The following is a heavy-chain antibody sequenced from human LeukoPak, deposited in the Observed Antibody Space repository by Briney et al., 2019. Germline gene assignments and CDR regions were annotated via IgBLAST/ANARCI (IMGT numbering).Heavy chain of an antibody. D-gene: IGHD4-23*01. J-gene: IGHJ4*02. CDR3: ARSAYPGNSVIQD. Sequence: GGSLRLSCAGSGLTFSSYWMYWVRQAPGKGLVWVSRINSDGRSTNYADSVKGRFTISRDNAKNTLYLQMNSLRAEDTAVYYCARSAYPGNSVIQDWGRGTLVTVSS. CDR2: INSDGRST. CDR1: GLTFSSYW. V-gene: IGHV3-74*01.